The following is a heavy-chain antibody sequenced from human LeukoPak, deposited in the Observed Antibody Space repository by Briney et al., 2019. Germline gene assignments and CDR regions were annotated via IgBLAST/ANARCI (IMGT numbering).Heavy chain of an antibody. D-gene: IGHD2-2*01. CDR2: TYYRSTWYN. Sequence: SQTPSLTCAISGDSVSSNSVTWNWIRQSPLRGLEWLGRTYYRSTWYNDYAVSVRGRITVNPDTSKNQFSLHLNSVTPEDTAVYYCARRLTQYDCFDPWGQGILVTVSS. CDR3: ARRLTQYDCFDP. V-gene: IGHV6-1*01. J-gene: IGHJ5*02. CDR1: GDSVSSNSVT.